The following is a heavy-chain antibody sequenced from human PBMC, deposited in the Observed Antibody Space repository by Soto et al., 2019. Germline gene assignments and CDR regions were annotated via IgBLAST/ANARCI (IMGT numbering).Heavy chain of an antibody. V-gene: IGHV3-74*01. CDR1: GFTFNTHW. CDR2: IYFDGITT. CDR3: ARGGAMGVDY. D-gene: IGHD1-26*01. Sequence: GGSLRLSCTASGFTFNTHWLHWVRQAPGKGLVWVSRIYFDGITTNYADSVKGRLTVSRDNAKNTVYLHVNTLRDEDTAVYYCARGGAMGVDYWGQGTLVTVSS. J-gene: IGHJ4*02.